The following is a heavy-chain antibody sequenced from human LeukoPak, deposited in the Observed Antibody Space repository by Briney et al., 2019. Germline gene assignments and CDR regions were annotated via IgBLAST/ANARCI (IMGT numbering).Heavy chain of an antibody. V-gene: IGHV1-46*01. J-gene: IGHJ4*02. D-gene: IGHD2-8*02. CDR3: ARDESGGYFDY. CDR1: GFTFTNYY. Sequence: PRASVKVSCKASGFTFTNYYMHWVRQAPGQGLEWMGLINPSGSSTNYAQKFRGRVTMTRDTSTTTVYMELSSLRSEDTAVYYCARDESGGYFDYGGQGTLVTVSS. CDR2: INPSGSST.